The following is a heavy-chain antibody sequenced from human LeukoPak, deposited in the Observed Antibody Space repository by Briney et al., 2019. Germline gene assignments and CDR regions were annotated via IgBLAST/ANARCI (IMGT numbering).Heavy chain of an antibody. CDR3: GKLFYSSGMYHFDY. CDR2: ISGSGGGT. D-gene: IGHD3-10*01. Sequence: GVSLRLSCATSGFTFCSSAMNWLLQPPGKGLPGVTTISGSGGGTYYADSVKGRFTISRDNSKNTLYLQMNSLRAEDTAVFYCGKLFYSSGMYHFDYWGQGTLVTVSS. CDR1: GFTFCSSA. J-gene: IGHJ4*02. V-gene: IGHV3-23*01.